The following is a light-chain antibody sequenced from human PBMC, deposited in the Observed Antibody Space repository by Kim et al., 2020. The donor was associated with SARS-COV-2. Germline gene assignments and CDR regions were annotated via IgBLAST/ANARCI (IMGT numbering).Light chain of an antibody. CDR3: QVWGSSSDHVV. V-gene: IGLV3-21*04. J-gene: IGLJ2*01. CDR1: NIGSKS. Sequence: SYELTQPPSVSVAPGKTARITCGGNNIGSKSVHWYQQKPGQAPILVIYYDSDRPSGIPERFSGSNSGNTANLTISRVEAGDAADYYCQVWGSSSDHVVFG. CDR2: YDS.